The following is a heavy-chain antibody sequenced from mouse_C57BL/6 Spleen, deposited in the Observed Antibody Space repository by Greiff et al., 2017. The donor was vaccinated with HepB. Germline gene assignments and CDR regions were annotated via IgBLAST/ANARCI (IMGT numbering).Heavy chain of an antibody. CDR3: ARDGDYLRYFDV. J-gene: IGHJ1*03. D-gene: IGHD5-5*01. CDR2: ISDGGSYT. CDR1: GFTFSSYA. Sequence: EVQRVESGGGLVKPGGSLKLSCAASGFTFSSYAMSWVRQTPEKRLEWVATISDGGSYTYYPDNVKGRFTISRDNAKNNLYLQMSHLKSEDTAMYYCARDGDYLRYFDVWGTGTTVTVSS. V-gene: IGHV5-4*01.